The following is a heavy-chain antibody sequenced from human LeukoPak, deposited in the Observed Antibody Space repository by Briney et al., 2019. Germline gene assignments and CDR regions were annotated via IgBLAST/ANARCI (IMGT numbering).Heavy chain of an antibody. D-gene: IGHD6-19*01. CDR1: RFTFSNYN. Sequence: GGSLRLSCAASRFTFSNYNMHWVRQAPGKGLEWISYITGSSSTVYYADSVKGRFTISRDNAKSSLYLQMSSLRAEDTAVYYCAREPTYTNSWYTTCDYWGQGTLVTVSS. J-gene: IGHJ4*02. CDR2: ITGSSSTV. CDR3: AREPTYTNSWYTTCDY. V-gene: IGHV3-48*01.